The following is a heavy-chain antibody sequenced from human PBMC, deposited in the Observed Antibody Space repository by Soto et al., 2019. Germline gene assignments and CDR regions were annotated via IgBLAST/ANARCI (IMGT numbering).Heavy chain of an antibody. CDR2: ISGSGGST. CDR1: GFTFSSYA. Sequence: GGSLRLSCAASGFTFSSYAMSCVLQAPGKGLEWDSAISGSGGSTYYADSVKGRFTISRDNSKNTLYLQMNSLRAEDTAVYYCAKVIRGFEVRGVILHGMDVWGQGTTVTVSS. D-gene: IGHD3-10*01. J-gene: IGHJ6*02. V-gene: IGHV3-23*01. CDR3: AKVIRGFEVRGVILHGMDV.